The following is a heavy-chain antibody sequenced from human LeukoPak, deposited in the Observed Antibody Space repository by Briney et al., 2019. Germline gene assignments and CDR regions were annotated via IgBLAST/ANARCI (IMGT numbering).Heavy chain of an antibody. CDR3: RLMAVGATIFDY. CDR1: GFTFSNAW. D-gene: IGHD1-26*01. J-gene: IGHJ4*02. CDR2: IKSKTDGGTT. V-gene: IGHV3-15*01. Sequence: GGSLRLSRAASGFTFSNAWMSWVRQAPGKGLEWVGRIKSKTDGGTTDYAAPVKGRFTISRDDSKNTLYLQMNSLKTEDTAVYYCRLMAVGATIFDYWGQGTLVTVSS.